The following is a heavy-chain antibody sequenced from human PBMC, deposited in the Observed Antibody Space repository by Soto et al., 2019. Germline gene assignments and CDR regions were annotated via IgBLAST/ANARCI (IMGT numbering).Heavy chain of an antibody. Sequence: SETLSLTCAVYGGSFSGYYWSWIRQPPGKGLEWIGHINHSGSTYYNPSLKSRVTISVDTSKNQFSLRLSSVTAADTAVYYCARTLLWFGELSDLAPDVWGKGTTVTVSS. CDR3: ARTLLWFGELSDLAPDV. J-gene: IGHJ6*04. V-gene: IGHV4-34*09. D-gene: IGHD3-10*01. CDR1: GGSFSGYY. CDR2: INHSGST.